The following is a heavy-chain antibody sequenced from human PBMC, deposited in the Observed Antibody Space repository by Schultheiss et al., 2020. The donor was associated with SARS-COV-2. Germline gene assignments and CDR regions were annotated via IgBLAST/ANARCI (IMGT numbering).Heavy chain of an antibody. D-gene: IGHD4-17*01. CDR3: ARDTATVTLYYFDY. V-gene: IGHV1-3*01. CDR1: GYTFTSHA. CDR2: INGGNGNT. Sequence: ASVKVSCKASGYTFTSHAIHWVRQAPGQRLEWLGWINGGNGNTKYSQNFQGRVTITRDTSANTAYMELRSLRSEDTAVYYCARDTATVTLYYFDYWGQGTLVTVSS. J-gene: IGHJ4*02.